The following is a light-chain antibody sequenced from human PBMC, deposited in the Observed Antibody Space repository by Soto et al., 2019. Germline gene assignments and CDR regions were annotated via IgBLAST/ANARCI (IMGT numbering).Light chain of an antibody. V-gene: IGKV1-27*01. J-gene: IGKJ5*01. CDR1: QGIRNY. CDR3: QKYNSATSIT. Sequence: IPMTQSPATLSANVGDRVTIPCQASQGIRNYLAWYQQKPGKVPKLLIYAASTLQSGVPSRFSGSGSGTDFTLTISSLQPEDVATYYCQKYNSATSITFAQGTRLEV. CDR2: AAS.